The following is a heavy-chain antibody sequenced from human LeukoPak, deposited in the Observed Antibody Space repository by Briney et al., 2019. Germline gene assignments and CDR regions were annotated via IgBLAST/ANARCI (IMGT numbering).Heavy chain of an antibody. V-gene: IGHV1-2*02. CDR2: INPNSGGT. J-gene: IGHJ4*02. D-gene: IGHD6-19*01. Sequence: ASVKVSCKASGYTFTGYYMHWVRQAPGQGLEWMGWINPNSGGTNYAQKFQGRVTMTRDTSICTAYMELSRLRSDDTAVYYCAREYSSGWSPPLYWGQGTLVTVSS. CDR1: GYTFTGYY. CDR3: AREYSSGWSPPLY.